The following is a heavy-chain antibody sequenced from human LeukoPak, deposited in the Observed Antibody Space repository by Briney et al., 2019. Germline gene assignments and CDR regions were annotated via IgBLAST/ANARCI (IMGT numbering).Heavy chain of an antibody. CDR1: GFTFSSYW. V-gene: IGHV3-7*03. Sequence: GGSLRLSCAASGFTFSSYWMSWVRQAPGKGLEWVANIKQDGSEKYYVDSVKGRFTISRDNAKNSLYLQMNSLRAEDTAVYYCAKSVGYGDYLVTDPWGQGTLVTVSS. D-gene: IGHD4-17*01. CDR2: IKQDGSEK. CDR3: AKSVGYGDYLVTDP. J-gene: IGHJ5*02.